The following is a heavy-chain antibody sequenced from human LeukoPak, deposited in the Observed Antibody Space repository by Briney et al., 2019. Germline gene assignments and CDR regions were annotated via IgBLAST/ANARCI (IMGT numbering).Heavy chain of an antibody. D-gene: IGHD6-13*01. CDR1: GFTFSSYA. V-gene: IGHV3-30-3*01. J-gene: IGHJ5*02. CDR2: ISYDGSNK. Sequence: PGGSLRLFCAASGFTFSSYAMHWVRQAPGKGLEWVAVISYDGSNKYYADSVKGRFTISRDNSKNTLYLQMNSLRAGDTAVYYCARARIAAAGTGWFDPWGQGTLVTVSS. CDR3: ARARIAAAGTGWFDP.